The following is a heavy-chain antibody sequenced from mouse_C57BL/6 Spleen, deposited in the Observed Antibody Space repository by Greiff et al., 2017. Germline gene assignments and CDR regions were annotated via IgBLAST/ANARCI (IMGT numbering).Heavy chain of an antibody. CDR1: GYTFTSYW. J-gene: IGHJ3*01. D-gene: IGHD2-5*01. CDR2: INPSSGYT. CDR3: ATYYSNYGGFAY. V-gene: IGHV1-7*01. Sequence: VQLVESGAELAKPGASVKLSCKASGYTFTSYWMHWVKQRPGQGLEWIGYINPSSGYTKYNQKFKDKATLTADKSSSTAYMQLSSLTYEDSAVYYCATYYSNYGGFAYWGQGTLVTVSA.